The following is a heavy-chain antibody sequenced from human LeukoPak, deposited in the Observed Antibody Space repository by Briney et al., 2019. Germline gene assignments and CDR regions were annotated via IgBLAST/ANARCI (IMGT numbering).Heavy chain of an antibody. D-gene: IGHD6-13*01. CDR3: TSQRAVAGIFFDY. V-gene: IGHV4-4*07. CDR1: GGSISSYY. J-gene: IGHJ4*02. Sequence: KPSETLSLTCTVSGGSISSYYWSWIRQPAGKGLEWIGRIYTSGSTSYNPSLKTRVTMSVDTSKNQFSLNLNSVTAADTAVYYCTSQRAVAGIFFDYWGQGTLVTVSS. CDR2: IYTSGST.